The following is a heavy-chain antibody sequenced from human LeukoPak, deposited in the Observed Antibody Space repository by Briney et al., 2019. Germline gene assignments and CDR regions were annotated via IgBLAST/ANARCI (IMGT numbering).Heavy chain of an antibody. J-gene: IGHJ4*02. D-gene: IGHD1-26*01. CDR2: IYYSGST. CDR3: AGSVGATPIDY. CDR1: GGSISSYY. V-gene: IGHV4-59*01. Sequence: RTSETLSLTCTVSGGSISSYYWSWIRQPPGKGLEWIGYIYYSGSTNYNPSLKSRVTISVDTSKNQFSLKLSSVTAADTAVYYCAGSVGATPIDYWGQGTLVTVSS.